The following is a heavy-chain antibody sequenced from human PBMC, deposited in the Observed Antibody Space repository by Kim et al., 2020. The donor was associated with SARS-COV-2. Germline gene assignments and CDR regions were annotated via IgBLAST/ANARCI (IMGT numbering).Heavy chain of an antibody. J-gene: IGHJ4*02. CDR3: AKGSFNFDS. V-gene: IGHV3-23*01. Sequence: GNTYYADAVKGRFTISRDNSKSTRYLQMNSLRGEDTAIYYCAKGSFNFDSWGQGTLVTVSS. CDR2: GNT.